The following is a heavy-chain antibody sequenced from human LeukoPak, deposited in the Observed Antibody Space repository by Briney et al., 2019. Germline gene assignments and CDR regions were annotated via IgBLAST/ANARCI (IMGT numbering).Heavy chain of an antibody. J-gene: IGHJ4*02. V-gene: IGHV3-11*01. CDR3: ARGVFLKIRFPLRY. Sequence: PGGSLRLSCAASGFTFSDYYMSWIRQAPGKGLEGVSYISSSGSTIYYADSVKGRFTISRDNAKNSLYLQMNSLRAEDTAVYYCARGVFLKIRFPLRYWGQGTLVTVSS. D-gene: IGHD3-3*01. CDR1: GFTFSDYY. CDR2: ISSSGSTI.